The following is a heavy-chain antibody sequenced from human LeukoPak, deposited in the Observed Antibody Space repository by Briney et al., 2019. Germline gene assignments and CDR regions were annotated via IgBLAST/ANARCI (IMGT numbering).Heavy chain of an antibody. V-gene: IGHV4-59*01. CDR1: GGSISSYY. CDR3: ARGPLNYYDSSGYPIGRYFDY. Sequence: SSETLSLTCTVSGGSISSYYWSWIRQPPGKGLEWIGHIYYSGSTNYNPSLKSRVTISVDTSKNQFSLKLSSVTAADTAVYYCARGPLNYYDSSGYPIGRYFDYWGQGTLVTVSS. D-gene: IGHD3-22*01. J-gene: IGHJ4*02. CDR2: IYYSGST.